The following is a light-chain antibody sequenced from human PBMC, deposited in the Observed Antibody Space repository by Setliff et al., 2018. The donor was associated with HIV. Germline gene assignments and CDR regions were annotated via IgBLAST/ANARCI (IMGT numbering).Light chain of an antibody. CDR3: LSYTNNSTVV. CDR2: DV. CDR1: SSDVGGYDY. J-gene: IGLJ2*01. V-gene: IGLV2-14*03. Sequence: QSVLTQPASLSGSPGQSITISCTGTSSDVGGYDYVPWYQHHPGKAPKLMIYDVHRPSGASNRFSGSKSGNTASLIISGLRPEDEADYYCLSYTNNSTVVFGGGTK.